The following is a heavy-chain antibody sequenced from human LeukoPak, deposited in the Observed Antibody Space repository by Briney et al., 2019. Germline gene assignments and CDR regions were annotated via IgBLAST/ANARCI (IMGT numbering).Heavy chain of an antibody. J-gene: IGHJ5*02. CDR1: GFTFSSYA. D-gene: IGHD2-2*01. CDR3: AKDTDIVVVPAATLRGLLNWFDP. V-gene: IGHV3-23*01. CDR2: ISGSGGST. Sequence: GGSLRLSCAASGFTFSSYAMSWVRQAPGKRLEWVSAISGSGGSTYYADSVKGRFTISRDNSKNTLYLQMNSLRAEDTAVYYCAKDTDIVVVPAATLRGLLNWFDPWGQGTLVTVSS.